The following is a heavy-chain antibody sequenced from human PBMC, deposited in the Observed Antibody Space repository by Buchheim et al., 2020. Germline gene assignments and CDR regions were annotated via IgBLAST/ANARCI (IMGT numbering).Heavy chain of an antibody. Sequence: QVQLQESGPGLVKPSEALSLTCTVSVGSITGYYWNWIRQPPGKGLEWIGYTFYSGSTNYNPSLKSRVTISVALSKNQFSLKLSSVTAADTGVYYCARHNALTSAGFDYWGQGTL. CDR1: VGSITGYY. V-gene: IGHV4-59*08. CDR2: TFYSGST. D-gene: IGHD6-13*01. J-gene: IGHJ4*02. CDR3: ARHNALTSAGFDY.